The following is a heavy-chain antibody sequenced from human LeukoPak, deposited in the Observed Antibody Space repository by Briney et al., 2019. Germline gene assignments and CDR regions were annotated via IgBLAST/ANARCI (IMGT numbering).Heavy chain of an antibody. CDR1: GFTLSNHW. Sequence: GGSLRLSCAASGFTLSNHWMIWVRQAPGKGLECVANIKQDGIEKYYLDSVKGRFTISRDNAKNSVYLQMNSLRVKDTAVYYCAKETRGYYDSWGQGTLVTVSS. CDR3: AKETRGYYDS. V-gene: IGHV3-7*01. J-gene: IGHJ4*02. CDR2: IKQDGIEK.